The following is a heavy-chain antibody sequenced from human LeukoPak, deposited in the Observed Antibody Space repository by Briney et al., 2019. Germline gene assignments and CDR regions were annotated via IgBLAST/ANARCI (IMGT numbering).Heavy chain of an antibody. CDR1: GGSFSSYY. Sequence: SETLSLTCTVPGGSFSSYYWSWIRQPPGKGLEWIGYIYYSGSTNYNSSLKSRVTISVDTSKNQFSLKLSSVTAADTAVYYCARSRGRELTPFDYWGQGTLVTVSS. CDR3: ARSRGRELTPFDY. D-gene: IGHD1-26*01. J-gene: IGHJ4*02. CDR2: IYYSGST. V-gene: IGHV4-59*01.